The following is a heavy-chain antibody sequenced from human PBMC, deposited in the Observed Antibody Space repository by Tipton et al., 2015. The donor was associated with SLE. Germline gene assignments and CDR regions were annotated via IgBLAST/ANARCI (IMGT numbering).Heavy chain of an antibody. D-gene: IGHD3-22*01. Sequence: TLSLTCTVSGGSNSSGSYYWSWIRQPAGKGLEWIGRIYTSGSTNYNPSLKSRGTISIDTSKNQFSLKLSSVTAADTAVYYCARHDYDDNGYYMHYFDYWGQGTLVTVSS. CDR1: GGSNSSGSYY. J-gene: IGHJ4*02. V-gene: IGHV4-61*02. CDR3: ARHDYDDNGYYMHYFDY. CDR2: IYTSGST.